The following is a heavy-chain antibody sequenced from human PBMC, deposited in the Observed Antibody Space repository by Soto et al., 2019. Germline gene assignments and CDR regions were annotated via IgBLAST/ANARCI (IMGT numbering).Heavy chain of an antibody. CDR3: ARDVRGDGYSWGDFDY. J-gene: IGHJ4*02. D-gene: IGHD3-16*01. Sequence: QVQLVESGGGVVQPGRSLRLSCAASGFTFSSYAMHWVRQAPGKGLEWVAVISYDGSNKYYADSVKGRFTISRDNSRNTLYLQMNSLRAEDTAVYYCARDVRGDGYSWGDFDYWGQGTLVTVSS. CDR2: ISYDGSNK. V-gene: IGHV3-30-3*01. CDR1: GFTFSSYA.